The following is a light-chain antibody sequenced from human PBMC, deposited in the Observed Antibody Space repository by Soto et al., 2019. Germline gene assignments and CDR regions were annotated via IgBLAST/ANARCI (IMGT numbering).Light chain of an antibody. CDR2: DAS. J-gene: IGKJ5*01. CDR3: QQYDNLLPIT. Sequence: IQMTQSPSSLSASVGDRVTITCQASQDIGKNLNWYQQKPGKAPKLLIYDASSLQTGVPSRFSGSGSATHFTFTISSLQPEHVATYYCQQYDNLLPITFGQGTRLEIK. CDR1: QDIGKN. V-gene: IGKV1-33*01.